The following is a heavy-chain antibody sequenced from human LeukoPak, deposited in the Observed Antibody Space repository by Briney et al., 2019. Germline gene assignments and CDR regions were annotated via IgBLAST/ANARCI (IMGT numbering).Heavy chain of an antibody. V-gene: IGHV1-69*04. J-gene: IGHJ1*01. CDR3: ASDRGITIFGVGKFPH. Sequence: ASVKVSCKASGGTFSSYAISWVRQAPGQGLEWMGRIIPILGIANYAQKFQGRVTITADKSTSTAYMELSSLRSEDTAVYYCASDRGITIFGVGKFPHWGQGTLVTVSS. CDR1: GGTFSSYA. D-gene: IGHD3-3*01. CDR2: IIPILGIA.